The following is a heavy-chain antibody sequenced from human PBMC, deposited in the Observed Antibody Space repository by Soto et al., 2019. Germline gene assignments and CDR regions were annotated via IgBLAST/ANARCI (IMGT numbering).Heavy chain of an antibody. CDR2: IYPGDSYT. V-gene: IGHV5-51*01. D-gene: IGHD2-2*03. Sequence: GESLKISCKGSGYSFTSYWIGWVRQMPGKGLEWMGIIYPGDSYTRYSQPFQGQITISADKSIGTADLPWSSLKASGTAMYYCARLDIVVVTAGSYYYYMDVWGKGTTVTVSS. J-gene: IGHJ6*03. CDR1: GYSFTSYW. CDR3: ARLDIVVVTAGSYYYYMDV.